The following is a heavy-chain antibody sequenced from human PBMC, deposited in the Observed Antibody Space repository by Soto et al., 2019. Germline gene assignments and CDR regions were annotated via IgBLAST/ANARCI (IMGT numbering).Heavy chain of an antibody. CDR3: ASLRAYALPDAFDI. Sequence: SETLSITCTVSGGSISSYYWSWIRQPPGKGLEWIGYIYYSGSTNYNPSLKSRVTISVDTSKNQFSLKLSSVTAADTAVYYCASLRAYALPDAFDIRGQGTMVTVSS. J-gene: IGHJ3*02. V-gene: IGHV4-59*08. D-gene: IGHD2-8*01. CDR2: IYYSGST. CDR1: GGSISSYY.